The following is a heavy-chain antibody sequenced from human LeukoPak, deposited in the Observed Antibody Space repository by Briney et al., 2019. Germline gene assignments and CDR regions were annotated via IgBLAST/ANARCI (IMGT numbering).Heavy chain of an antibody. D-gene: IGHD3-22*01. CDR3: ARGGGGRGYYYDY. V-gene: IGHV1-69*13. CDR1: GYTFTGYY. CDR2: IIPIFGTA. Sequence: GASVKVSCKASGYTFTGYYMHWVRQAPGQGLEWMGGIIPIFGTADYAQKFQGRVTITADESTNTAYMEVSSLRFEDTAVYYSARGGGGRGYYYDYWGQGTLVTVSS. J-gene: IGHJ4*02.